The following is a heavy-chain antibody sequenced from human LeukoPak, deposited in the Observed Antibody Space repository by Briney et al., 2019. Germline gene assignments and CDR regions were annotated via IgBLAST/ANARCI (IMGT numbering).Heavy chain of an antibody. D-gene: IGHD7-27*01. J-gene: IGHJ4*02. V-gene: IGHV3-23*01. CDR3: VKETGHNWGYFEF. Sequence: GGSLRLSCATSGFAFSDYAMTWVREAPGKGLAWDSVSTNNGGGTYYADSVKGRFTISRDNSKNTLYLQMNNLRADDTAVFYCVKETGHNWGYFEFWGQGTLVTVSS. CDR2: STNNGGGT. CDR1: GFAFSDYA.